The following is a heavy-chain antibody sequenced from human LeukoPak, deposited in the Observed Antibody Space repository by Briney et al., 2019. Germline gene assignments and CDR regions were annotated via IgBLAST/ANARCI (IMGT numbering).Heavy chain of an antibody. J-gene: IGHJ1*01. V-gene: IGHV3-13*01. Sequence: PGGSLRLSCAASGFTFSSYDMHWVRQATGKGLEWVSAIGTAGDTYYPGSVKGRFTISRENAKNSLYLQMNSLRAGDTAVYPHYYGSGSYYNVSNAQYFQHWGQGTLVTVSS. CDR1: GFTFSSYD. D-gene: IGHD3-10*01. CDR3: YYGSGSYYNVSNAQYFQH. CDR2: IGTAGDT.